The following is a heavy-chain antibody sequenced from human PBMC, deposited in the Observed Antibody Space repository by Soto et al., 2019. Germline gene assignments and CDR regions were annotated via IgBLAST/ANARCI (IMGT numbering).Heavy chain of an antibody. CDR3: ARANWYSEY. V-gene: IGHV4-59*11. Sequence: QVHLQESGPGLVKPSETLSLTCTVSGGSINNHYWCWIRQPPGKGLEWIGYISYTGSTNYNPSLKSRVTMSVDTSKNQCSLNLTSLTAADTAIYYCARANWYSEYWGQGTLVTVSS. J-gene: IGHJ4*02. D-gene: IGHD7-27*01. CDR2: ISYTGST. CDR1: GGSINNHY.